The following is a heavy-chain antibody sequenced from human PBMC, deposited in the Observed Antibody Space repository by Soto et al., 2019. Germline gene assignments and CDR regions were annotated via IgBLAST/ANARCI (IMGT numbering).Heavy chain of an antibody. CDR2: IYYSGST. Sequence: SETLFLTCTVSGGSVSSVSYYWSWIRQPPGKGLEWIGYIYYSGSTNYNPSLKSRVTISVDTSKNQFSLKLSSVTAADTAVYYCARGGRRYWYDSSGYDEKDDVDLWGQGTMVS. J-gene: IGHJ3*01. V-gene: IGHV4-61*01. CDR1: GGSVSSVSYY. D-gene: IGHD3-22*01. CDR3: ARGGRRYWYDSSGYDEKDDVDL.